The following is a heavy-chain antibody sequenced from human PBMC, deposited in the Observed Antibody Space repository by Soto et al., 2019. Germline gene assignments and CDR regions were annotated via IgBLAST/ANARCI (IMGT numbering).Heavy chain of an antibody. J-gene: IGHJ4*02. CDR1: GYTFNSHE. CDR3: ARGGIH. CDR2: ISGSGTT. V-gene: IGHV3-48*03. Sequence: LSSVASGYTFNSHEMNWVRQAPGKGLEWISSISGSGTTNYAESVKGRFTISRDNAHKSLFLEMKDLRVEDTAVYYCARGGIHWGQGTLVTVSS. D-gene: IGHD3-16*01.